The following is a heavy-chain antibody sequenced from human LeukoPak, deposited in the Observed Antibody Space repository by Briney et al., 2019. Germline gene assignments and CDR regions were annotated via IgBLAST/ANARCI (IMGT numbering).Heavy chain of an antibody. D-gene: IGHD3-16*02. CDR1: GYTFTGYY. Sequence: ASVKVSCKASGYTFTGYYMHWVRQAPGQGLEWMGWINPNSGGTNYAQKFQGRVTMTRDTSISTAYMELSRLRSDDTAVYYCARGEDDYVWGSYRRIDYWGQGTLVTVSS. J-gene: IGHJ4*02. CDR3: ARGEDDYVWGSYRRIDY. V-gene: IGHV1-2*02. CDR2: INPNSGGT.